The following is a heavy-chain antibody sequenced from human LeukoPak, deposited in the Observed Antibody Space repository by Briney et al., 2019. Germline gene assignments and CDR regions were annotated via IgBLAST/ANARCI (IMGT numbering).Heavy chain of an antibody. J-gene: IGHJ4*02. D-gene: IGHD3-22*01. CDR3: ARPWYYDSSGYYYFDY. Sequence: GESLKISCKGSGYSFTSYWIGWVRQMPGKGLEWMGIIYPGDSDTRYSPSFQGQVTISADKSISTAYLQWSSLKASDTAMYYCARPWYYDSSGYYYFDYWGQGTLVTLSS. CDR1: GYSFTSYW. V-gene: IGHV5-51*01. CDR2: IYPGDSDT.